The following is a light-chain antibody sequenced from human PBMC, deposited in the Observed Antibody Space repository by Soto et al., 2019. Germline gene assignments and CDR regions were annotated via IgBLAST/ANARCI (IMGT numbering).Light chain of an antibody. V-gene: IGLV2-23*02. CDR1: SSDVGTYNL. Sequence: QSALTQPASVSGSPGQSITISCTGTSSDVGTYNLVSWYQQHPGKAPKLLIYEVSMRPSGVSNRFSGSKSGNTASLTISGLQTEDEAGYYCCSYAGDSTWVFGGGTKLTVL. CDR3: CSYAGDSTWV. CDR2: EVS. J-gene: IGLJ3*02.